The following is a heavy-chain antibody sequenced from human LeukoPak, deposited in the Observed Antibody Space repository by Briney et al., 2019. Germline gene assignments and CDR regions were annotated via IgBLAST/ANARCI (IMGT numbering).Heavy chain of an antibody. D-gene: IGHD3-22*01. J-gene: IGHJ3*02. V-gene: IGHV3-30*02. CDR3: ARNTFYYERSGWKAFDI. CDR2: IRYDGTSK. Sequence: GGSLRLSCAASGFTFSSSGMHWVRQAPGKGLEWVAFIRYDGTSKYYADSVKGRFTISRDNSKNTVYLQMNSLRAEDTAVYYCARNTFYYERSGWKAFDIWGQGTMVTVSS. CDR1: GFTFSSSG.